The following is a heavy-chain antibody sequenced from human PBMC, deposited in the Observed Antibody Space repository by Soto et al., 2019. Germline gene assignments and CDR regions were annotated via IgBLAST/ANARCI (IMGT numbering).Heavy chain of an antibody. CDR3: ARDRAYYYDSSGTLDY. CDR2: INPSGGST. CDR1: GYTFTSYY. V-gene: IGHV1-46*03. J-gene: IGHJ4*02. Sequence: ASVKVSCKASGYTFTSYYMHWVRQAPGQGLEWMGIINPSGGSTSYAQKFQGRVTMTRDTSTSTVYMELSSLRSEDTAVYYCARDRAYYYDSSGTLDYWGQGTLVTVSS. D-gene: IGHD3-22*01.